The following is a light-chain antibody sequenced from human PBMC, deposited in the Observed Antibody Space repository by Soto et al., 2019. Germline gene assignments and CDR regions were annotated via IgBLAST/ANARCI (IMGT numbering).Light chain of an antibody. CDR3: SSYTSSSTLV. V-gene: IGLV2-14*01. Sequence: QSALTQPASVSGSPGQSITISCTGTSSEVGGYNYVSWYQQHPGKAHKLMIYDVSNRPSGVSNRFSGSKSGKTASLTISGLQAEDEADYYCSSYTSSSTLVFGTGTKVTVL. J-gene: IGLJ1*01. CDR1: SSEVGGYNY. CDR2: DVS.